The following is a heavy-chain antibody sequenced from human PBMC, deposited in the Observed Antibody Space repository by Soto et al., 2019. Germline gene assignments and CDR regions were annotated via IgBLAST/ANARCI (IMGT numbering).Heavy chain of an antibody. Sequence: SETLSLTCAVYGGSFSGYYWSWIRQPPGKGLEWIGEINHSGSTNYNPSLKSRVTISVDTSKNQFSLKLSSVTAADTAVYYCARGNMVRGVIIWRGWHYYGMDVWGQGTTVTVSS. V-gene: IGHV4-34*01. D-gene: IGHD3-10*01. CDR1: GGSFSGYY. J-gene: IGHJ6*02. CDR2: INHSGST. CDR3: ARGNMVRGVIIWRGWHYYGMDV.